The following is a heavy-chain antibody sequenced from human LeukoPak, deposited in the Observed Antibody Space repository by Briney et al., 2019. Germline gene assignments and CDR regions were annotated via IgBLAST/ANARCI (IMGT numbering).Heavy chain of an antibody. D-gene: IGHD2-2*01. J-gene: IGHJ5*02. CDR1: GVSISSSSYY. V-gene: IGHV4-39*07. CDR2: IYSSGST. CDR3: ARTTEDCSSTSCYQYWFDP. Sequence: SETLSLTCNVSGVSISSSSYYWGWIRQPPGKGLEWIGSIYSSGSTYYNSSLKSRVTISIDTSKNQFSLKLNSVTAADTAVYYCARTTEDCSSTSCYQYWFDPWGQGTLVTVSS.